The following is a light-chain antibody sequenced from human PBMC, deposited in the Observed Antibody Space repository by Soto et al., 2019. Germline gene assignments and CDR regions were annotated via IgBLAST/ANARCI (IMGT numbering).Light chain of an antibody. V-gene: IGLV2-14*01. J-gene: IGLJ2*01. CDR2: EVS. Sequence: QSALTQPASVSGSPGQSVTISCTGTSSDVGGYNYVSWYQQHPGKAPKLMIYEVSNRPSGVSNRFSGSKSGNTASLTISGIQAEDEADYSCSSYTSSSTLDVVFGGGTQLTVL. CDR1: SSDVGGYNY. CDR3: SSYTSSSTLDVV.